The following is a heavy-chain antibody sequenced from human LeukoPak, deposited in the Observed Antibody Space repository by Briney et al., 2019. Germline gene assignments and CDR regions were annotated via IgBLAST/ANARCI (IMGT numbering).Heavy chain of an antibody. Sequence: SETLSLTCTVSGGSISSSSYYWGWIRQPPGKGLEWIGSIYYSGSTYYNPSLKSRVTISVDTSKNQFSLKLSSVTAADTAVYYCARWWTTVIGGWFDPWGQGTLVTVSS. V-gene: IGHV4-39*07. CDR1: GGSISSSSYY. CDR2: IYYSGST. J-gene: IGHJ5*02. CDR3: ARWWTTVIGGWFDP. D-gene: IGHD4-17*01.